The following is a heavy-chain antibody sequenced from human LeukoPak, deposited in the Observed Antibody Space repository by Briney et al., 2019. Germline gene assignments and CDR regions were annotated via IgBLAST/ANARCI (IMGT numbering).Heavy chain of an antibody. CDR2: IWYDGSNK. CDR3: ARDRPNGKAAVADSLDY. J-gene: IGHJ4*02. CDR1: GFTFSSYG. D-gene: IGHD6-19*01. Sequence: GRSLRLSCAASGFTFSSYGMHWVRQAPGKGLEWVAVIWYDGSNKDYADSVKGRFTISRDNSKNTLYLQMNSLRAEGTAVYYCARDRPNGKAAVADSLDYWGEGTLVTVSS. V-gene: IGHV3-33*01.